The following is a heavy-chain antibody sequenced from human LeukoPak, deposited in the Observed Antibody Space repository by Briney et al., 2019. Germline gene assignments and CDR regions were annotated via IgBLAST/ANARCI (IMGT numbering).Heavy chain of an antibody. D-gene: IGHD6-19*01. CDR3: ARTVIAVAGTNHYYYYYMDV. J-gene: IGHJ6*03. V-gene: IGHV1-18*01. Sequence: ASVKVSCKASGYTFTSYGISWVRQAPGQGLEWMGWISAYNGNTNYAQKLQGRVTMTTDTSTSTAYMELRSLRSDDTAVYYCARTVIAVAGTNHYYYYYMDVWGKGTTVTVSS. CDR2: ISAYNGNT. CDR1: GYTFTSYG.